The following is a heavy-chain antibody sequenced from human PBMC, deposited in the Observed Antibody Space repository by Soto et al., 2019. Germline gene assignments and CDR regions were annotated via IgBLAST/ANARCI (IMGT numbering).Heavy chain of an antibody. J-gene: IGHJ4*02. CDR1: GGSISSYY. V-gene: IGHV4-59*08. D-gene: IGHD4-17*01. Sequence: SETLSLTCTVSGGSISSYYWSWIRPPPGKGLEWIGYIYYSGSTNYNPSLKSRVTISVDTSKNQFSLKLSSVTAADTAVYYCARLMTTQYYFDYWGQGTLVTVSS. CDR2: IYYSGST. CDR3: ARLMTTQYYFDY.